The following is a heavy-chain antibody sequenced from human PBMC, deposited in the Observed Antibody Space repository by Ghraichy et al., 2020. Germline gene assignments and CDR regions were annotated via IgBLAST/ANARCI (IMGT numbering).Heavy chain of an antibody. CDR1: GGSISIGGYY. CDR2: IYYNGST. D-gene: IGHD1-26*01. J-gene: IGHJ6*03. Sequence: SETLSLTCTVSGGSISIGGYYWSWIRQDPGKGLEWIGYIYYNGSTYYIPSLKSRVTISVDTSENQFSLKLSSVTAADTAVYYCARVGAPKSYMDVWGKGTTVTVSS. CDR3: ARVGAPKSYMDV. V-gene: IGHV4-31*03.